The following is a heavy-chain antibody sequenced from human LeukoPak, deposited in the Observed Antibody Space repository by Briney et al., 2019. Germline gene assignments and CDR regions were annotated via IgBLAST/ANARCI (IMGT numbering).Heavy chain of an antibody. CDR3: ARDRYSSSFPI. CDR1: GGSFSGYY. V-gene: IGHV4-59*10. Sequence: SETLSLTCAVYGGSFSGYYWSWIRQPPGKGLEWIGRIHTSGSTNYNPSLRSRVTISEDTSKNQVPLKLSSVTAADTAVYYCARDRYSSSFPIWGQGTMVTVSS. D-gene: IGHD6-13*01. CDR2: IHTSGST. J-gene: IGHJ3*02.